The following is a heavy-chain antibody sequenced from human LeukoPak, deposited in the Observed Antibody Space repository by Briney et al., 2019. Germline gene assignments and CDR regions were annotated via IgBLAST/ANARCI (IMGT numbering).Heavy chain of an antibody. Sequence: SETLSLTCTVSGGSMSSISYYWGWIRQSPGKGPQWIWSIQYSGKTYYNPSLKSRVTIAVDTSKNQFSLKLTSVNASDTAIYYCPGPNYGEGCDDHWGQGTQVTVSS. J-gene: IGHJ4*02. CDR3: PGPNYGEGCDDH. CDR1: GGSMSSISYY. V-gene: IGHV4-39*01. CDR2: IQYSGKT. D-gene: IGHD3-10*01.